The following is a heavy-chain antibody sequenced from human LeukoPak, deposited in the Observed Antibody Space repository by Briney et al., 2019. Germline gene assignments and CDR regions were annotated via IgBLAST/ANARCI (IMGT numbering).Heavy chain of an antibody. CDR2: ISSSSSYI. CDR3: AREVISSSWPHPDY. Sequence: GGSLRLSCAASGFTFTSYSMNWVRQAPGKGLEWVSSISSSSSYIYYADSVKGRFTISRDNGKNSLYMQMNSLRAEDTAVYYCAREVISSSWPHPDYWGQGTLVTVSS. CDR1: GFTFTSYS. D-gene: IGHD6-13*01. J-gene: IGHJ4*02. V-gene: IGHV3-21*01.